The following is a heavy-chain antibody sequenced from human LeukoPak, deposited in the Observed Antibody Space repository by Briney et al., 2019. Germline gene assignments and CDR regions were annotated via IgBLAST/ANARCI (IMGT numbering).Heavy chain of an antibody. Sequence: ASVKVSCKASGYTFTSYGISWVRQAPGQGLEWMGWISAYNGNTNYAQKLQGRVTMTTDTSTSTAYMELRSLRPDDTAVYYCARVASSTSPQTFDPWGQGTLVTVSS. D-gene: IGHD2-2*01. J-gene: IGHJ5*02. CDR1: GYTFTSYG. CDR3: ARVASSTSPQTFDP. CDR2: ISAYNGNT. V-gene: IGHV1-18*01.